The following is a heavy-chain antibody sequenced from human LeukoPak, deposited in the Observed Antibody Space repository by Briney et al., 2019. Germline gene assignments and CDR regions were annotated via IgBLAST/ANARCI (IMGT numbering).Heavy chain of an antibody. CDR1: GFTFGTYW. CDR3: ATDSYVSGSYYRLFY. CDR2: INSDGGTT. J-gene: IGHJ4*02. V-gene: IGHV3-74*01. Sequence: QHGGSLRLSFGASGFTFGTYWMHWVRQAPGKGLVWVSGINSDGGTTTYADSVKGRFTISRDNAKNTLYLQMNNLRAEDTAIYYCATDSYVSGSYYRLFYWGQGTLVTVSS. D-gene: IGHD3-10*01.